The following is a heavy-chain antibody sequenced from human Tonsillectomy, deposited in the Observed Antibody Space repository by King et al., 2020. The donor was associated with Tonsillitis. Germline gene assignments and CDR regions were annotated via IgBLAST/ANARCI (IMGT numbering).Heavy chain of an antibody. CDR1: RFTFSSYD. J-gene: IGHJ4*02. D-gene: IGHD6-19*01. CDR2: ITSIASTI. CDR3: AGDSSGWYYFDH. Sequence: QLVQSGGGLVQPGGSLRLSCAASRFTFSSYDMNWVRQAPGKGLEWVLYITSIASTIYYADSVKGRFTISRDNAKISLYLQMNSLRAEDTAVYYCAGDSSGWYYFDHWGQGTLVTVSS. V-gene: IGHV3-48*03.